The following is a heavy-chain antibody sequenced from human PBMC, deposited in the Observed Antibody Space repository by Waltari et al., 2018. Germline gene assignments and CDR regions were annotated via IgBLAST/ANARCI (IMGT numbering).Heavy chain of an antibody. CDR1: GYIFSHYG. CDR3: ARDDVDSSNFGGF. J-gene: IGHJ4*02. D-gene: IGHD6-13*01. V-gene: IGHV1-18*01. CDR2: ISGYNGDT. Sequence: QIQLVQSGAEVKKPGASVKVACKASGYIFSHYGITWVRQAPGQGLGWMGWISGYNGDTKDEQGLQGRVTMTTETSTTTAYMEIRSLRYDDTAVYYCARDDVDSSNFGGFWGQGTVVTVSS.